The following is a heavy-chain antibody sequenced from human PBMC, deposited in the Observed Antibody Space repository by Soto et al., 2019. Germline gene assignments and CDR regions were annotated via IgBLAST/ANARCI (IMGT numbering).Heavy chain of an antibody. CDR3: ARALAGYCGGDCYSDY. D-gene: IGHD2-21*02. CDR2: IWYDGSNK. Sequence: QVQLVESGGGVVQPGRSLRLSCAASGFTFSSYGMHWVRQAPGKGLEWVAVIWYDGSNKYYADSVKGRFTISRDNSKNTLYLQMNSLRAEDTAVYYCARALAGYCGGDCYSDYWGQGTLDTVSS. CDR1: GFTFSSYG. J-gene: IGHJ4*02. V-gene: IGHV3-33*01.